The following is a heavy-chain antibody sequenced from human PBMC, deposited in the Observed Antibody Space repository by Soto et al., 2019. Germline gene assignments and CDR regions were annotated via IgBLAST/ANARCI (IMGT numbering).Heavy chain of an antibody. CDR2: NNHSGST. CDR1: SGSFSGYY. CDR3: ARGRRTTVTIDY. J-gene: IGHJ4*02. D-gene: IGHD4-17*01. V-gene: IGHV4-34*01. Sequence: PXXTLSLTCAVYSGSFSGYYWSWIRQPPGKGLEWIRXNNHSGSTNYNTPLKSXXTISVDTXXNQLSLKLSSVTAEDTAVYYCARGRRTTVTIDYWGQRTLLTLSS.